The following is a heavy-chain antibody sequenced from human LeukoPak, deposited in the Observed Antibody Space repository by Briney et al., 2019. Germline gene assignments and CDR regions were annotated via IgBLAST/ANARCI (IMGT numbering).Heavy chain of an antibody. CDR2: ISGSAGTT. CDR3: AKWASSYAGSYLVH. V-gene: IGHV3-23*01. Sequence: GGSLRLSCAASGFTFSSYAMSWVRQAPGKGLEWVSTISGSAGTTYYADSVKGRFTISGDNSKNALYLQMSSLRAEDTAVYYCAKWASSYAGSYLVHWGQGTLVTVSS. CDR1: GFTFSSYA. J-gene: IGHJ4*02. D-gene: IGHD2-8*01.